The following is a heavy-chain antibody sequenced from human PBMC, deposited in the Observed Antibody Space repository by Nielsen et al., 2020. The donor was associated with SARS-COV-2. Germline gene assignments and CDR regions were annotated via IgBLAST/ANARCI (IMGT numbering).Heavy chain of an antibody. Sequence: WIRQPPGKGLEWIGSIYYSGSTYYNPSLKSRVTISVDTSKNQFSLKLSSVTAADTAVYYCARDLYEYYFDYWGQGTLVTVSS. D-gene: IGHD3-16*01. V-gene: IGHV4-39*07. J-gene: IGHJ4*02. CDR2: IYYSGST. CDR3: ARDLYEYYFDY.